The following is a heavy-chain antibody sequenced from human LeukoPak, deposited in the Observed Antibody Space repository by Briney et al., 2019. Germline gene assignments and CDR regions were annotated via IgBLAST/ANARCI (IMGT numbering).Heavy chain of an antibody. V-gene: IGHV3-48*03. J-gene: IGHJ4*02. CDR2: ISSSDTTI. CDR1: GFTFSSYE. Sequence: GGSLRLSCAASGFTFSSYEMTWVRQAPGKGLEWVSNISSSDTTIHYADSVKGRFTISRDNARNSLYLQMNSLRAEDTAVYYCAKDWVNRIAPSFDYWGQGTLVTVSS. CDR3: AKDWVNRIAPSFDY. D-gene: IGHD6-13*01.